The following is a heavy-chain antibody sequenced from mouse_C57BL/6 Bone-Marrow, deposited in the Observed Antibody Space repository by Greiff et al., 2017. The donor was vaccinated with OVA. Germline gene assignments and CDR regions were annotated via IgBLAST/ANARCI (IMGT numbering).Heavy chain of an antibody. CDR3: ARRRGYYAMDY. CDR1: GFTFSDYY. V-gene: IGHV5-12*01. J-gene: IGHJ4*01. CDR2: ISNGGGST. Sequence: GGGLVQPGGSLKLSCAASGFTFSDYYMYWVRQTPEKRLEWVAYISNGGGSTYYPDTVKGRFTISRDNAKNTLYLQMSRLKSEDTAMYYCARRRGYYAMDYWGQGTSVTVSS.